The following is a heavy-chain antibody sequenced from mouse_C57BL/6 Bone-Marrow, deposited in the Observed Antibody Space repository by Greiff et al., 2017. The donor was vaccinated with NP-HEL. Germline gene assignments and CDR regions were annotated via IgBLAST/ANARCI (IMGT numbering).Heavy chain of an antibody. Sequence: VHLVESGPGLVAPSQSLSITCTVSGFSLTSYAISWVRQPPGKGLEWLGVIWTGGGTNYNSALKSRLSISKDNSKSQVFLKMNSLQTDDTARYYCARTSLITTVVAFDYWGQGTTLTVSS. CDR3: ARTSLITTVVAFDY. D-gene: IGHD1-1*01. CDR2: IWTGGGT. V-gene: IGHV2-9-1*01. J-gene: IGHJ2*01. CDR1: GFSLTSYA.